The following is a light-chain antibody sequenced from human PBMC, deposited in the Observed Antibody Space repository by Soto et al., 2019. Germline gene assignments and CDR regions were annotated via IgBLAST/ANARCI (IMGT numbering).Light chain of an antibody. J-gene: IGLJ2*01. Sequence: QAVVTQEPSLIVSPGGTVTLTCASSAGAVTSGYFPNWFQQKPGQAPRALIYSTDNKYSWTPARFSGSLLGGKAALTLSGVQPDDEAEYYCLLYYGGAERVFGGGTKLTVL. CDR1: AGAVTSGYF. CDR3: LLYYGGAERV. CDR2: STD. V-gene: IGLV7-43*01.